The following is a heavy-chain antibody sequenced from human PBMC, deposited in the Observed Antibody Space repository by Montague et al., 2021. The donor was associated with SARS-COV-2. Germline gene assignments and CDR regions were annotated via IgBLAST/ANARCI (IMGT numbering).Heavy chain of an antibody. J-gene: IGHJ4*02. V-gene: IGHV4-4*02. CDR1: GGSISNSNW. CDR2: IYHSGST. CDR3: ARDDGWSAY. Sequence: SETLSLTCAVSGGSISNSNWWTWVRLPPGKGLEWIGEIYHSGSTNYNSSLRSRVTISVDKSKNQFSLKLTSVTAADTAVYYCARDDGWSAYWGQGTLVTVSS. D-gene: IGHD3-3*01.